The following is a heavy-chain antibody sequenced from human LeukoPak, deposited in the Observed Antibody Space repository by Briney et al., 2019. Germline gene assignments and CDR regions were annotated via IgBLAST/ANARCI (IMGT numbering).Heavy chain of an antibody. V-gene: IGHV3-7*04. D-gene: IGHD1-1*01. J-gene: IGHJ5*02. CDR1: GFTFSSYW. CDR2: INQDGGGK. CDR3: ARVRTGTTNWFDP. Sequence: GGSLRLSCAASGFTFSSYWMSWVRKAPGKGLEWVATINQDGGGKYYVDSVKGRFTISRDNAKNSLHLQMSSLRAEDTAVYYCARVRTGTTNWFDPWGQGTLVTVSS.